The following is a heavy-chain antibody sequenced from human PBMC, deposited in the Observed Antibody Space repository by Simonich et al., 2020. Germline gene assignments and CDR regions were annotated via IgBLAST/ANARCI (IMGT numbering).Heavy chain of an antibody. Sequence: GAEVKKPGASVKVYCKASGYTFTGYYMHWVRQAPGQGLEWMGRINPNSGGTNYAQKFQGRVTMNRDTSISTAYMELSRLRSDDTAVYYCARVPGIYYYYGMDVWGQGTTVTVSS. CDR2: INPNSGGT. D-gene: IGHD3-10*01. J-gene: IGHJ6*02. CDR1: GYTFTGYY. CDR3: ARVPGIYYYYGMDV. V-gene: IGHV1-2*06.